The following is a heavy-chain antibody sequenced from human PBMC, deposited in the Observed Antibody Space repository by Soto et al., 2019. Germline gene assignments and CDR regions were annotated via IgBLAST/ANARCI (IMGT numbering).Heavy chain of an antibody. Sequence: GLDLEWLALIYWDDDKRYSPSLKSRLTITKDTSKNQVVLTMTNMDPVDTATYYCAQADPDNWFDPWGQGTLVTVSS. CDR2: IYWDDDK. CDR3: AQADPDNWFDP. V-gene: IGHV2-5*02. D-gene: IGHD6-19*01. J-gene: IGHJ5*02.